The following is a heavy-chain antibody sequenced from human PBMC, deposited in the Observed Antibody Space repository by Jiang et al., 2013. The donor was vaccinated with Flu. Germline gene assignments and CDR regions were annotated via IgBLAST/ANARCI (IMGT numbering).Heavy chain of an antibody. Sequence: GPGLVKPSETLSLTCTVSGGSISSYYWSWIRQPPGKGLEWIGYIYYSGSTNYNPSLKSRVTISVDTSKNQFSLKLSSVTAADTAVYYCARRVAVTAGIRDAFDIWGQGTMVTVSS. CDR1: GGSISSYY. J-gene: IGHJ3*02. CDR3: ARRVAVTAGIRDAFDI. D-gene: IGHD2-2*02. V-gene: IGHV4-59*01. CDR2: IYYSGST.